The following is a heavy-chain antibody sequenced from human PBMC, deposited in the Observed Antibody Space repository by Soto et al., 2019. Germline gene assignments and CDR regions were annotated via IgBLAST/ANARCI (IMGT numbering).Heavy chain of an antibody. D-gene: IGHD6-13*01. CDR2: IYPGDSDT. CDR3: ARHNGLAAAGPYYYYYGMDV. V-gene: IGHV5-51*01. CDR1: GYSFTSYW. Sequence: PGESLKISCKGSGYSFTSYWIGWVRQMPGKGLEWMGIIYPGDSDTRYSPSFQGQVTISADKSISTAYLQWSSLKASDTAMYHCARHNGLAAAGPYYYYYGMDVWGQGTTVTVSS. J-gene: IGHJ6*02.